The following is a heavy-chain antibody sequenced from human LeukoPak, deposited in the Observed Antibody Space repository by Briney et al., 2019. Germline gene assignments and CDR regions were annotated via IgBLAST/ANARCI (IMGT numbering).Heavy chain of an antibody. D-gene: IGHD5-18*01. CDR2: ISYDGSNK. V-gene: IGHV3-30-3*01. Sequence: HPGGSLRLSCAASGFTFSSYAMHWVRQAPGKGLEWVAVISYDGSNKYYADSVKGRFTISRDNSKNTLYLQMNSLRAEDTAVYYCARDLATGIRNGIQLWGGGLDYWGQGTLVTVSS. CDR1: GFTFSSYA. CDR3: ARDLATGIRNGIQLWGGGLDY. J-gene: IGHJ4*02.